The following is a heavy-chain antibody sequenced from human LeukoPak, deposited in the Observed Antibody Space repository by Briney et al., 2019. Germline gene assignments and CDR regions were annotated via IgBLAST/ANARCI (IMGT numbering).Heavy chain of an antibody. V-gene: IGHV5-51*01. Sequence: GESLKISCKGSGYNFTSYWLGWVRQMPGKGLEWVGIIYPGDSDTRYSPSFQGQVTISADKSISTAYLQWSSLKASDTAMYYCARTLEWLYRAPFDPWGQGTLVTVSS. CDR3: ARTLEWLYRAPFDP. J-gene: IGHJ5*02. CDR1: GYNFTSYW. D-gene: IGHD3-3*01. CDR2: IYPGDSDT.